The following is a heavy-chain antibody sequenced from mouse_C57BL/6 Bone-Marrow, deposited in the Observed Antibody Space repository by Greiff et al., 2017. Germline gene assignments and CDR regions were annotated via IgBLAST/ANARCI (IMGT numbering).Heavy chain of an antibody. V-gene: IGHV1-19*01. CDR2: INPYNGGT. D-gene: IGHD1-1*01. CDR1: GYTFTDYY. CDR3: ARPYGSSSFAY. J-gene: IGHJ3*01. Sequence: EVQLQQSGPVLVKPGASVKMSCKASGYTFTDYYMNWVKQSHGKSLEWIGVINPYNGGTSYNQKFKGKATLTVNKSSSTAYMELRSLTSEDSAVYYCARPYGSSSFAYWGQGTLVTVSA.